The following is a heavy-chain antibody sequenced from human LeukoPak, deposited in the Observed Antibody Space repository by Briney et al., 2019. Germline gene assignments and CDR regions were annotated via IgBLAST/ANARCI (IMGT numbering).Heavy chain of an antibody. CDR3: ARGPGSGSYFAWFDP. Sequence: KPSETLSLTCAVYGGSFNGYYWSWIRQPPGKGLEWIGEINHSGSTNYNPSLKSRVTMSVDTSKNQVSLKLTSVAAADTAVYYCARGPGSGSYFAWFDPWGQGTQVTVSS. CDR1: GGSFNGYY. J-gene: IGHJ5*02. CDR2: INHSGST. D-gene: IGHD3-10*01. V-gene: IGHV4-34*01.